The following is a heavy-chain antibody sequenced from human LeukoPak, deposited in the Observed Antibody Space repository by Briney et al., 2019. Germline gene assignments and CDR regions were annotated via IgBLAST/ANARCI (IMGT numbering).Heavy chain of an antibody. Sequence: GGSLRLSCAASGFTLSSYGMSWVRQAPGKGLEWVSGISGSGGSRFYTDSVKGRFTISRDNSKNTLYLQMNSLRAEDTAVYYCAKLREWELPDLFDYWGQGTLVAVSS. D-gene: IGHD1-26*01. CDR2: ISGSGGSR. CDR1: GFTLSSYG. V-gene: IGHV3-23*01. J-gene: IGHJ4*02. CDR3: AKLREWELPDLFDY.